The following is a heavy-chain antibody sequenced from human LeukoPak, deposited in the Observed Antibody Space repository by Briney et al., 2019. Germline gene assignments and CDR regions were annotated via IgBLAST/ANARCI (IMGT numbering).Heavy chain of an antibody. CDR3: ARGARTVNLYYFDY. CDR1: GFTFSSYG. CDR2: IWYDGSNK. J-gene: IGHJ4*02. Sequence: GGSLRLSCAASGFTFSSYGMHWVRQAPGKGLERVAVIWYDGSNKYYADSVKGRFTISRDNSKNTLYLQMNSLRAEDTAVYYCARGARTVNLYYFDYWGQGTLVTVSS. D-gene: IGHD1-1*01. V-gene: IGHV3-33*01.